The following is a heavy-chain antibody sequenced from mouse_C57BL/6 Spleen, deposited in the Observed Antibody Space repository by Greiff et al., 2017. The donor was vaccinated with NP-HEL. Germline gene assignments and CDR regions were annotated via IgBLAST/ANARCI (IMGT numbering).Heavy chain of an antibody. V-gene: IGHV14-2*01. Sequence: VQLQQPGTELVKPGASVKLSCKASGYTFTSYWMHWVKQRTEQGLEWIGRIDPEDGETKYAPKFQGKATITADTSSNTAYLQLSSLTSEDTAVYYCASGDSSGYAWFAYWGQGTLVTVSA. J-gene: IGHJ3*01. D-gene: IGHD3-2*02. CDR2: IDPEDGET. CDR1: GYTFTSYW. CDR3: ASGDSSGYAWFAY.